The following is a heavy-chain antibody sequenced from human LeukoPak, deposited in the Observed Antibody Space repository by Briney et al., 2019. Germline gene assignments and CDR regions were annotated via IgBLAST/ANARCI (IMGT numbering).Heavy chain of an antibody. CDR3: ARGPESLYYFDY. CDR2: IYSDNT. J-gene: IGHJ4*02. CDR1: GFTVSSNS. V-gene: IGHV3-53*01. D-gene: IGHD5-24*01. Sequence: GSLRLSCTVSGFTVSSNSMSWIRQAPGKGLEWVSFIYSDNTHYSDSVKGRFTISRDNSKNTLYLQMNSLRADDTAVYYCARGPESLYYFDYWGQRTLVTVSS.